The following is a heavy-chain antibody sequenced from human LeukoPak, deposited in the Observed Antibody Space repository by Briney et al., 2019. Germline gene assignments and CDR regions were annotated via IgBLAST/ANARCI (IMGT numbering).Heavy chain of an antibody. CDR3: AKEYLEWFPMDV. CDR1: GFTFSSYG. Sequence: GGSLRLSCAASGFTFSSYGMHWVRQAPGKGLEWVAFIRYDGSNTYYVDSVKGRFTISRDNSKNTLYLQMNSLRAEDTAVYYCAKEYLEWFPMDVWGKGTKVTISS. V-gene: IGHV3-30*02. CDR2: IRYDGSNT. J-gene: IGHJ6*03. D-gene: IGHD3-9*01.